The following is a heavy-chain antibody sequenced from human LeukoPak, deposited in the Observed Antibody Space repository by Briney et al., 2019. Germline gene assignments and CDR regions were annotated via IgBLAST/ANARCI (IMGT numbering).Heavy chain of an antibody. Sequence: SETLSLTCTVSGGSISSYYWSWIRQPPGKGLQWIGYSYYSGSTNYNPSLKSRVTISVDTSKNQFSLKLSSVTAADTAVYYCATVVTRDYFDYWGQGTLVTVSS. J-gene: IGHJ4*02. CDR3: ATVVTRDYFDY. CDR2: SYYSGST. D-gene: IGHD4-17*01. V-gene: IGHV4-59*01. CDR1: GGSISSYY.